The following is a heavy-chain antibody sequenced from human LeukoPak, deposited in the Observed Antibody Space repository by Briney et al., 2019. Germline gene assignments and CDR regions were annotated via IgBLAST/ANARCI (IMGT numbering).Heavy chain of an antibody. D-gene: IGHD5-12*01. J-gene: IGHJ4*02. CDR2: IIPIFGTA. CDR3: ARENGYDRDRELTL. V-gene: IGHV1-69*13. CDR1: GYTFTSYD. Sequence: GASVKVSCKASGYTFTSYDINWVRQATGQGLEWMGGIIPIFGTANYAQKFQGRVTITADESTSTAYMELSSQRSEDTAVYYCARENGYDRDRELTLWGQGTLVTVSS.